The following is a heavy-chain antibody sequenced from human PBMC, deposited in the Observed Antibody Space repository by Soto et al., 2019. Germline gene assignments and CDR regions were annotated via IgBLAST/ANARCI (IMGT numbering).Heavy chain of an antibody. J-gene: IGHJ4*02. D-gene: IGHD2-2*01. CDR1: GGSISSSSYY. V-gene: IGHV4-39*01. CDR3: ARHDQAGRLVRGFFDC. CDR2: IYYSGST. Sequence: SETLSLTGTVSGGSISSSSYYWGWIRQPPGKGLEWIGSIYYSGSTYYNPSLKSRVTISVDTSKNQFSLKLSSVTAADTAVYYCARHDQAGRLVRGFFDCWGQGTLVTVSS.